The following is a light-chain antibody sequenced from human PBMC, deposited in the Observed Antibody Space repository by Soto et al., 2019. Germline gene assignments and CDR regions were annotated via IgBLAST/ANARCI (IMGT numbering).Light chain of an antibody. J-gene: IGLJ1*01. CDR2: EVS. V-gene: IGLV2-14*01. CDR1: SSDVGGYNF. CDR3: SSHAGSDNPFV. Sequence: QSALTQPASVSGSPGQSITISCTGTSSDVGGYNFVSWYQQHPGKAPKLMIYEVSNRPSGVSYRFSGSKSGNTASLTISGLQAEDEADYYCSSHAGSDNPFVFGTGTKLTVL.